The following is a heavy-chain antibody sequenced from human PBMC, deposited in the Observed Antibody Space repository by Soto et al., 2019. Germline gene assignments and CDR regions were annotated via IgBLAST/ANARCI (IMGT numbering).Heavy chain of an antibody. Sequence: ETLSLTCTVSGGSVNTAPYHWSWIRQSPRNGLEWIGNIYYTGSTNYNPSFESRVAISLDTSNNQFSLRLTSLTAADTAVYFCARDHHSYYDTSGYYPYFDFWGQGTLVTV. CDR3: ARDHHSYYDTSGYYPYFDF. CDR1: GGSVNTAPYH. J-gene: IGHJ4*02. V-gene: IGHV4-61*01. D-gene: IGHD3-22*01. CDR2: IYYTGST.